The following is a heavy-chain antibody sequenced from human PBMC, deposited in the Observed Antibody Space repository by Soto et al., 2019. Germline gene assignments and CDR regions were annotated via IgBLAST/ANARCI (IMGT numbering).Heavy chain of an antibody. J-gene: IGHJ5*02. D-gene: IGHD4-17*01. CDR3: AILVDYGRGSARLRLDP. CDR1: GGIFGSHG. CDR2: FIPIFRTL. V-gene: IGHV1-69*01. Sequence: QVQLIQSEAEVKKPGSSVRVSCTASGGIFGSHGFSWVRQAPGQRLEWVGGFIPIFRTLTYTEKFQARVTIAADESTNTVYLDLSSLTSEDTAVYYCAILVDYGRGSARLRLDPWGQGTLVSVSS.